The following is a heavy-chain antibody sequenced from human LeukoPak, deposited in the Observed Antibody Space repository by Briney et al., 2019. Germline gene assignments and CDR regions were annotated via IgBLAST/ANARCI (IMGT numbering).Heavy chain of an antibody. CDR2: IYYSGST. CDR3: ARDLIIKGYCSGGSCYSGYYYYYGVDV. D-gene: IGHD2-15*01. CDR1: GGSISSYY. Sequence: SETLSLTCTVSGGSISSYYWSWIRQPPGKGLEWIGYIYYSGSTNYNPSLKSRVTISVDTSKNQFSLKLSSVTAADTAVYYCARDLIIKGYCSGGSCYSGYYYYYGVDVWGQGTTVTVSS. J-gene: IGHJ6*02. V-gene: IGHV4-59*01.